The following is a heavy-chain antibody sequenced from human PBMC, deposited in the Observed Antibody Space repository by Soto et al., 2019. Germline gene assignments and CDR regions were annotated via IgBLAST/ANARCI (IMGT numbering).Heavy chain of an antibody. J-gene: IGHJ4*02. D-gene: IGHD5-12*01. V-gene: IGHV5-51*01. CDR1: GYSFSDYW. CDR3: ARAPRGRNGYKKFAY. CDR2: MYPGDSDT. Sequence: PGESLKISCKGSGYSFSDYWIGWVRQMPGKGLEWMGIMYPGDSDTRYSPSFQGQVTISADKSISTAYLQWSSLKASDTAMYYCARAPRGRNGYKKFAYWGQGTLVTSPQ.